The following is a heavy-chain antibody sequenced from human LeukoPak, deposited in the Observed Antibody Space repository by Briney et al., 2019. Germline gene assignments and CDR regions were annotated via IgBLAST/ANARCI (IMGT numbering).Heavy chain of an antibody. CDR1: GFTFSDYY. CDR2: ISSSGSTI. J-gene: IGHJ6*03. Sequence: GGSLRLSCAASGFTFSDYYMSWIRQAPGKGLEWVSYISSSGSTIYYADSVKGRFTISRDNAKDSLYLQMNSLRAEDTAVYYCARDCLATSYYYYYMDVWGKGTTVTVSS. V-gene: IGHV3-11*04. CDR3: ARDCLATSYYYYYMDV. D-gene: IGHD5-24*01.